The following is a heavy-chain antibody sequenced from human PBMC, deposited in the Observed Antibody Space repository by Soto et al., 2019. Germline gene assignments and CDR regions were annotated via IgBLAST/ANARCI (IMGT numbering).Heavy chain of an antibody. CDR2: ISSSGSTI. J-gene: IGHJ4*02. D-gene: IGHD2-21*02. V-gene: IGHV3-11*01. CDR3: ARALTYCGGDCYVALGY. Sequence: PGGSLRLSCAASGFTFSDYYMSWIRQAPGKGPEWVSYISSSGSTIYYADSVKGRFTISRDNAKNSLYLQMNSLRAEDTAVYYCARALTYCGGDCYVALGYWGQGTLVTVSS. CDR1: GFTFSDYY.